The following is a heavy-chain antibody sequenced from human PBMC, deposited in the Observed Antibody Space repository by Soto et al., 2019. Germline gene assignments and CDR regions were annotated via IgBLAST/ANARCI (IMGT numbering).Heavy chain of an antibody. V-gene: IGHV1-69*01. CDR1: GGTLRSYA. CDR2: IIPMIGTP. CDR3: AIGRVFGDYSFDL. J-gene: IGHJ3*01. D-gene: IGHD2-21*02. Sequence: QVQLVQSGAEVKKPGSSVKVSCKASGGTLRSYAITWVRQAPGQGLEWMGGIIPMIGTPKYAQKVQGRLMITADESTSKDYMELSSLRSEDTAVDYCAIGRVFGDYSFDLWGQGTKGTASS.